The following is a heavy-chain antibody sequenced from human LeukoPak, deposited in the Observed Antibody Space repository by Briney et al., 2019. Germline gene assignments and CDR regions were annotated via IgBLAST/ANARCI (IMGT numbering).Heavy chain of an antibody. D-gene: IGHD6-13*01. CDR2: MNPNSGKT. Sequence: ASVKVSCKASEYTFTNYDINWVRQATGQGLEWMGWMNPNSGKTNYAQKFQGRVTMTRNTSISTAYMELSSLTSEDTAVYFCARNGQQVRYFQHWGQGTLVTVSS. V-gene: IGHV1-8*01. CDR1: EYTFTNYD. CDR3: ARNGQQVRYFQH. J-gene: IGHJ1*01.